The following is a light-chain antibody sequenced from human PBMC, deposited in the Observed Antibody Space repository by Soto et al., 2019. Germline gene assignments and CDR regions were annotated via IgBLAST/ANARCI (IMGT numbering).Light chain of an antibody. CDR2: GAS. CDR1: QSASGSY. Sequence: EIVLTQSPGTLSLSPGERATLSCRASQSASGSYLAWYQQKPGQAPRLLIYGASSRATGIPDRFSGSGFGTDFTLTISRLEPEDFAVYYCQQYGRSPRPWTFGQGTKVEI. J-gene: IGKJ1*01. CDR3: QQYGRSPRPWT. V-gene: IGKV3-20*01.